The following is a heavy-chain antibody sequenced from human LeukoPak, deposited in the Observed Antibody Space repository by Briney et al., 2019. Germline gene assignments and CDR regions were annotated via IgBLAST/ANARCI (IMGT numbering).Heavy chain of an antibody. CDR2: MNPNSGNT. V-gene: IGHV1-8*03. CDR3: ARVSPNKLRYFDWSKSYYFDY. CDR1: GYTFTSYD. Sequence: ASVKVSCKASGYTFTSYDINWVRQATGQGLEWMGWMNPNSGNTGNAQKFQGRVTITRNTSISTAYMELSSLRSEDTAVYYCARVSPNKLRYFDWSKSYYFDYWGQGTLVTVSS. D-gene: IGHD3-9*01. J-gene: IGHJ4*02.